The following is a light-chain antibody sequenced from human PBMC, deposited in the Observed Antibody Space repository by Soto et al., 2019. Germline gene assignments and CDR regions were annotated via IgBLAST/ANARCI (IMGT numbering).Light chain of an antibody. CDR2: GAS. V-gene: IGKV3-20*01. J-gene: IGKJ2*01. Sequence: EIVLTQSPGTLSLSPGERATLSCRASQSVSSSYLAWYQQKPGQAPRLLIYGASSRATGIPDRFSGSGSGKDFTLTISRLEPEDFAVYYCHQYGSSPYTFGQGTKLKIK. CDR1: QSVSSSY. CDR3: HQYGSSPYT.